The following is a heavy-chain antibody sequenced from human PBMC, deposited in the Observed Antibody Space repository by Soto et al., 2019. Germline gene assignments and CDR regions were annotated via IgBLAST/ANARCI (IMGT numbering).Heavy chain of an antibody. CDR1: GYNFTSYG. Sequence: QVQLVQSGAEVKKPGASGKVSCKASGYNFTSYGISWVRQAPGQGLEWMGWISAYNGNTNYAQKLQGRVTMTTDTSTSTAYMELRSLRSDDTAVYYCARDSSSGWLNDAFDIWGQGTMVTVSS. J-gene: IGHJ3*02. CDR2: ISAYNGNT. CDR3: ARDSSSGWLNDAFDI. D-gene: IGHD6-19*01. V-gene: IGHV1-18*01.